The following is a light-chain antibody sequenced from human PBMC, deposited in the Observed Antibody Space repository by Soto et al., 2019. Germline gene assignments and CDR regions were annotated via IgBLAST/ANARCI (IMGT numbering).Light chain of an antibody. CDR3: QQYNSYSPEGLT. J-gene: IGKJ4*01. Sequence: DIQLTQSPSTLSASVGERVTITCRASQTVNTWLAWYQHKPGKAPKLLIYDASVLATGVPSRFSGFSSGTEFTLTISSLQPDDFATYFCQQYNSYSPEGLTFGGGTKVDSK. CDR1: QTVNTW. CDR2: DAS. V-gene: IGKV1-5*01.